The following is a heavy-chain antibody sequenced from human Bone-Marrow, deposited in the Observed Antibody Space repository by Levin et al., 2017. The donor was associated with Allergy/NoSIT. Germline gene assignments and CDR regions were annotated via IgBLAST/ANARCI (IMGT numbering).Heavy chain of an antibody. CDR2: ISIVGDKT. D-gene: IGHD2/OR15-2a*01. CDR1: GFSFSNYA. J-gene: IGHJ6*02. V-gene: IGHV3-23*01. CDR3: GKAPPGQYSKYYPYGTEV. Sequence: PGGSLRLSCAASGFSFSNYAMNWVRQAPGKGLEWVSLISIVGDKTYYAASVKGRFTISRDNSKNTVFLQMNSLTVEDTAVYYCGKAPPGQYSKYYPYGTEVWGQGTTVTVSS.